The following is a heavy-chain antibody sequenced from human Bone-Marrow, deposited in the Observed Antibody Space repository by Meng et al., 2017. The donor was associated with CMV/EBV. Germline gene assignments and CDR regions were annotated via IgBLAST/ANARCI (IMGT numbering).Heavy chain of an antibody. CDR1: GFTFSPTG. CDR3: ARADRDYDFWSGYYTLFDY. Sequence: GESLKISCTASGFTFSPTGMTWVRQAPGKGLEWVANIKQDGSEKYYVDSVKGRFTISRDNAKNSLYLQMNSLRAEDTAVYYCARADRDYDFWSGYYTLFDYWGQGTLVTVSS. J-gene: IGHJ4*02. CDR2: IKQDGSEK. D-gene: IGHD3-3*01. V-gene: IGHV3-7*01.